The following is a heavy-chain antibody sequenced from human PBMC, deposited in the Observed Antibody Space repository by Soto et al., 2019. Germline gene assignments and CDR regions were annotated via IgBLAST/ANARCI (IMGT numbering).Heavy chain of an antibody. CDR3: ARGEGSYFPFDL. Sequence: SETLSLTCTVSGGSISPYYWNWIRQFPGKGLEWIEYIYYSGSTYYNPSLTSRVTISLDTAKNQFSLKLTSVTAADTAMYYCARGEGSYFPFDLWGQGTLVTVSS. CDR2: IYYSGST. D-gene: IGHD1-26*01. J-gene: IGHJ4*02. CDR1: GGSISPYY. V-gene: IGHV4-59*01.